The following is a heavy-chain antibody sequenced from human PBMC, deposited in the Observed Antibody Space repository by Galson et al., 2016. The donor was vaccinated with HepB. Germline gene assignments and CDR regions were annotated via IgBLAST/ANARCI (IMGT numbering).Heavy chain of an antibody. D-gene: IGHD6-19*01. V-gene: IGHV1-69*06. CDR2: ISPTFGAA. CDR3: ARIARETIFFGSSGYYGFEY. Sequence: SVKVSCKASGGTSNNFALSWVRQAPGQGLQWMGGISPTFGAANYAQKFQGRVTITADKSTSTAYLELSSLTSEDKAIYYCARIARETIFFGSSGYYGFEYWGQGTRVTVSS. CDR1: GGTSNNFA. J-gene: IGHJ4*02.